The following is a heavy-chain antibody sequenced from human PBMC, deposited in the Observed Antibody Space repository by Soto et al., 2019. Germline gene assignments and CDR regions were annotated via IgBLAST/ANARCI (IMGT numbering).Heavy chain of an antibody. CDR2: IKEDGSEQ. CDR1: GFTFSFYW. J-gene: IGHJ4*02. D-gene: IGHD5-12*01. Sequence: EVQLVESGGGLVQPGGSLRLSCAASGFTFSFYWMSWVRQAPGKGLEWVANIKEDGSEQYYVDSVKGRLTISRDNAKNSLYLQMNSLRVEDTAVYYCAKISVVATWNYFDYWGQGTLVTVSS. V-gene: IGHV3-7*03. CDR3: AKISVVATWNYFDY.